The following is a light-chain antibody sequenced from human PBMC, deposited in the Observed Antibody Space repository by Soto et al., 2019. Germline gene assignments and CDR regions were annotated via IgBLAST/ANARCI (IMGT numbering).Light chain of an antibody. Sequence: QSALTQPPSAAGSPGQSVAIPRTGDSSDIGGYNYVSWYQQHPGKAPKLMIYEVTKRPSGVPVRFSGSKSGNTASLTFSGLQPVDASAYYCTSYAGGNNAYVFGTGTKVTV. CDR2: EVT. J-gene: IGLJ1*01. V-gene: IGLV2-8*01. CDR3: TSYAGGNNAYV. CDR1: SSDIGGYNY.